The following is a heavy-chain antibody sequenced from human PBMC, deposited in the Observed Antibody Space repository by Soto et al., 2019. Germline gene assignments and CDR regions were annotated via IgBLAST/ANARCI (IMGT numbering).Heavy chain of an antibody. J-gene: IGHJ4*02. Sequence: GGSLRLSCAASGFTFSSYAMSWVRQAPGKGLEWVSAISGSGGSTYYADSVKGRFTISRDNSKNTLYLQMNSLRAEDSAVYYCAKGSLLWCGELFDYWGQGTLVTVSS. V-gene: IGHV3-23*01. CDR3: AKGSLLWCGELFDY. CDR2: ISGSGGST. CDR1: GFTFSSYA. D-gene: IGHD3-10*01.